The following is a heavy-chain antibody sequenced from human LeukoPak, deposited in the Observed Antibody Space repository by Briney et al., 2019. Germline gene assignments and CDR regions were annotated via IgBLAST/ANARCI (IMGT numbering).Heavy chain of an antibody. J-gene: IGHJ6*02. V-gene: IGHV3-21*01. CDR3: ARDRVTIFGVVAQYYYYGMDV. D-gene: IGHD3-3*01. Sequence: GGSLRLSCAASGFTFSSYSMNWVRQAPGKGLEWVSSISSSSSYIYYADSVKGRFTISRDNAKNSLYLQMNSLRAEDTAVYYCARDRVTIFGVVAQYYYYGMDVWGQGTTVTVSS. CDR1: GFTFSSYS. CDR2: ISSSSSYI.